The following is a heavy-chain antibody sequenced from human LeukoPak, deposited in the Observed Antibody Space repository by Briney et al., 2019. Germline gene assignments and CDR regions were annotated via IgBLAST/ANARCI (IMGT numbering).Heavy chain of an antibody. V-gene: IGHV4-61*01. Sequence: PSETLSLTCTVSGGSVSSGTYYWTWIRQPPGKELEYIGYIYTSGSTKYNPSLKSRVTISVDTSKNQISLRLNSVTAADTAVYFCAREINYYDSSGYPTSFDYWGQGTLVTVSS. CDR2: IYTSGST. CDR1: GGSVSSGTYY. J-gene: IGHJ4*02. CDR3: AREINYYDSSGYPTSFDY. D-gene: IGHD3-22*01.